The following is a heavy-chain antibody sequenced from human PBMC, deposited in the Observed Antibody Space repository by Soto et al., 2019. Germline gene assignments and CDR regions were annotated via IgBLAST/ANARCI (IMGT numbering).Heavy chain of an antibody. Sequence: QVQLEESGGGVVQPGRSLRLSCEASGFTFNTYSMHWVRQPPGKGLEWLAAIWYDGTQKYYADSVKGRLIISRDNSKKTLYMEMNSLRFEDTAVYYCAKDDFTDRGDDYFDYWGPGTLVTVSS. V-gene: IGHV3-33*06. CDR1: GFTFNTYS. CDR3: AKDDFTDRGDDYFDY. D-gene: IGHD2-21*02. J-gene: IGHJ4*02. CDR2: IWYDGTQK.